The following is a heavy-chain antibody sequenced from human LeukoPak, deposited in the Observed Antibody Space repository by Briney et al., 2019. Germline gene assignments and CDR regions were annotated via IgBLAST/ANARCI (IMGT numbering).Heavy chain of an antibody. J-gene: IGHJ6*03. Sequence: GASVKVSCKASGYTFTSYDINWVRQATGQGLEWMGWMNPNSGNTGYAQKFQGRVTITRNTSISTAYMELSSLRSEDTAVYHCARAIFRRYYYYYMDVWGKGTTVTVSS. CDR1: GYTFTSYD. D-gene: IGHD2/OR15-2a*01. CDR2: MNPNSGNT. CDR3: ARAIFRRYYYYYMDV. V-gene: IGHV1-8*03.